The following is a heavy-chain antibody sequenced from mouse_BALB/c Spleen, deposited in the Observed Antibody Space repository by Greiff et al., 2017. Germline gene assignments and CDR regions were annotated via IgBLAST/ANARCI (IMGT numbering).Heavy chain of an antibody. CDR2: IWSDGST. CDR1: GFSLTSYG. V-gene: IGHV2-6-2*01. Sequence: QVTLKVSGPDLVAPSQSLSITCTVSGFSLTSYGVHWVRQPPGKGLEWLVVIWSDGSTTYNSALKSRLSISKDNSKSQVFLKMNSLQTDDTAMYYCARHGGTRYYAMDYWGQGTSVTVSS. J-gene: IGHJ4*01. D-gene: IGHD3-3*01. CDR3: ARHGGTRYYAMDY.